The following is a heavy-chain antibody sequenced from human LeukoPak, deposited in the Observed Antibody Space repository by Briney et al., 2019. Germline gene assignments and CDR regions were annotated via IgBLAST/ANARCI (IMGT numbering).Heavy chain of an antibody. Sequence: SEALSLTCTVSDGSISSYFWSRIRQPPGKGLEWIGYVYYSGSTNYNPSLKSRVTISVDTSKKQFSLKLSSATAADTAVYYRSRVLDLAKRGLDAFDIWGPGTMVTVSS. D-gene: IGHD3-10*01. V-gene: IGHV4-59*01. CDR2: VYYSGST. J-gene: IGHJ3*02. CDR3: SRVLDLAKRGLDAFDI. CDR1: DGSISSYF.